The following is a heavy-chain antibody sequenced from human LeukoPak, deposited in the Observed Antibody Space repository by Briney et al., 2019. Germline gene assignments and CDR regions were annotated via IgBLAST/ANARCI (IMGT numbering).Heavy chain of an antibody. D-gene: IGHD2-15*01. CDR2: ICGSGGST. J-gene: IGHJ3*02. Sequence: PGGSLRLSCAASGFTFSSYAMSWVRQAPGKGLEWVSAICGSGGSTYYADSVKGRFTISRDNSKNTLYLQMNSLRAEDTAVYYCAKVKGVVVVAARPYQSDAFDIWGQGTMVTVSS. V-gene: IGHV3-23*01. CDR3: AKVKGVVVVAARPYQSDAFDI. CDR1: GFTFSSYA.